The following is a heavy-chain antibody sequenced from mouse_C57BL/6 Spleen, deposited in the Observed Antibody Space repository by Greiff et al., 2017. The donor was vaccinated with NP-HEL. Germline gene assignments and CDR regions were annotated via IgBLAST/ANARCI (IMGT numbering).Heavy chain of an antibody. CDR3: ARSGDGPYFDY. CDR2: IDPSDSET. D-gene: IGHD2-3*01. CDR1: GYTFTSYW. J-gene: IGHJ2*01. Sequence: VQLQQPGAELVRPGSSVKLSCKASGYTFTSYWMHWVKQRPIQGLEWIGNIDPSDSETHYNQKFKDKATLTVDKSSSTAYMQLSSLTSEDSAVYYCARSGDGPYFDYWGQGTTLTVSS. V-gene: IGHV1-52*01.